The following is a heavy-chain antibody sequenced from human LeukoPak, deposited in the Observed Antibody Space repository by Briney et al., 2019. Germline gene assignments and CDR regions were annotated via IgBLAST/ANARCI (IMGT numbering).Heavy chain of an antibody. CDR1: GFTFSSLW. V-gene: IGHV3-21*01. J-gene: IGHJ4*02. Sequence: GGSLRLSCEASGFTFSSLWMHWVRQAPGKGLEWVSSISSSTSYIYYADSVKGRFTISRDNAKNSLYLQMNSLRAEDTAVYYCASLYGGYDYWGQGTLVTVSS. CDR3: ASLYGGYDY. CDR2: ISSSTSYI. D-gene: IGHD5-12*01.